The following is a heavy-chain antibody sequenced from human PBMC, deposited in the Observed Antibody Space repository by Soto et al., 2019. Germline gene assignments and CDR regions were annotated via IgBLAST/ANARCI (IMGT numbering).Heavy chain of an antibody. D-gene: IGHD1-1*01. Sequence: QVQLVESGGGLVKHGGSLRLSCAASGVTFSDYYMSWIRQARGKGLEWVSYISSSGSTIYYADSVKGRFTISRVNAKNSLYLQLNSLRAEDTAVYYCARVGRTDLHLYYYYGMYVWGQGTTVTFSS. CDR3: ARVGRTDLHLYYYYGMYV. CDR2: ISSSGSTI. J-gene: IGHJ6*02. V-gene: IGHV3-11*01. CDR1: GVTFSDYY.